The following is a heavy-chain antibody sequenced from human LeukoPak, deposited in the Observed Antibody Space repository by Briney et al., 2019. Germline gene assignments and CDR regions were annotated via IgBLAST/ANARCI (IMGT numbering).Heavy chain of an antibody. CDR2: INPNSDGT. Sequence: ASVKVSCKASGYTFTGYYMHWVRQAPGQALEWMVWINPNSDGTKYAQKFQGRFTMSRDTCIGTAYMELSRLRSDDTLVYYCARAQFYYDSSGYYNPPYAFDIWGQGTMVTVSS. CDR3: ARAQFYYDSSGYYNPPYAFDI. CDR1: GYTFTGYY. J-gene: IGHJ3*02. V-gene: IGHV1-2*02. D-gene: IGHD3-22*01.